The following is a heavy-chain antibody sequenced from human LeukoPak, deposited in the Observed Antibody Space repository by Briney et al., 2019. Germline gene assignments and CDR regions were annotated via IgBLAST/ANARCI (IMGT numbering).Heavy chain of an antibody. CDR1: GGSISSHY. CDR2: IYYSGST. J-gene: IGHJ4*02. Sequence: SETLSLTCTVSGGSISSHYWSWFRQPPGKGLEWIGYIYYSGSTNYNSSLKGRVTISVDTSKNQFSLKVSSVTAADTAVYYCARGGWYEDYWGQGTLVTVSS. CDR3: ARGGWYEDY. V-gene: IGHV4-59*11. D-gene: IGHD6-19*01.